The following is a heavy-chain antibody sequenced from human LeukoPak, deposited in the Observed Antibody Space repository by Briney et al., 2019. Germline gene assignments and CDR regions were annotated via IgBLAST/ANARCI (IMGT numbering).Heavy chain of an antibody. CDR2: ISGSGDST. J-gene: IGHJ3*02. CDR3: AREFGSHYDSSGGDAFDI. V-gene: IGHV3-23*01. Sequence: GGSLRLSCAASGFRFGTYAMSWVRQAPGKGLEWVSAISGSGDSTYHADSVKGRFTISRDDSKNTLYLQMNRLRAEDTAVYYCAREFGSHYDSSGGDAFDIWGQGTMVTVSS. D-gene: IGHD3-22*01. CDR1: GFRFGTYA.